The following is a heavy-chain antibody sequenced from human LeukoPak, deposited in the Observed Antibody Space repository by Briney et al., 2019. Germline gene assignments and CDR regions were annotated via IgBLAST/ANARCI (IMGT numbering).Heavy chain of an antibody. D-gene: IGHD1/OR15-1a*01. CDR2: IIPIFGTA. CDR3: AREPPPMGQHAFDI. Sequence: GASVKVSCKASGCTFSSYAISWVRQAPGQGLEWMGGIIPIFGTANYAQKFQGRVTITADKSTSPDYMELSSLRSEDTAVYYCAREPPPMGQHAFDIWGQGTMVTVSS. CDR1: GCTFSSYA. J-gene: IGHJ3*02. V-gene: IGHV1-69*06.